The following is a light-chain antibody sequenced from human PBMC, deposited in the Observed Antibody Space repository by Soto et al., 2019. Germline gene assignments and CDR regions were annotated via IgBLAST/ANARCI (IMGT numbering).Light chain of an antibody. CDR1: SSDVGSYNR. J-gene: IGLJ1*01. CDR3: SSYTSSSTVV. Sequence: QSALTQPPSVSGSPGQSVTISCTGTSSDVGSYNRVSWYQQPPGTAPKLMIYEVSNRPSGVPDRFSGSKSGNTASLTISGLQADDEADYYCSSYTSSSTVVFGTGTKLTVL. CDR2: EVS. V-gene: IGLV2-18*02.